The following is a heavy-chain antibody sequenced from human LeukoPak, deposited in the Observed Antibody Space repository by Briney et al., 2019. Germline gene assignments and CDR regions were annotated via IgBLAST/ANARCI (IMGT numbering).Heavy chain of an antibody. CDR2: IRQDGSEK. CDR1: GFTFSSYW. J-gene: IGHJ4*02. D-gene: IGHD6-6*01. Sequence: GGSLRLSCAASGFTFSSYWMNWVRQAPGKGLEWVASIRQDGSEKYYVDSVKGRFTISRDNAKNSLHLQMNNLRAEDTAVYYCASGYSSSASDYWGQGTLVTVSS. CDR3: ASGYSSSASDY. V-gene: IGHV3-7*03.